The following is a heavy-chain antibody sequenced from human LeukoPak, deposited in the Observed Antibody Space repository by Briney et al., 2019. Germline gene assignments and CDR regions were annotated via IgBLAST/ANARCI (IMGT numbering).Heavy chain of an antibody. CDR3: ARRAGAYSHPYDY. Sequence: GGSLRLSCAASGFTFSNYAMNWVRQAPGKGLEWVSAISGSGSSTYYAVSVKGRFTISRDNSKNTLYLQMNSLRAEDTAVYYCARRAGAYSHPYDYWGQGTLVTVSS. J-gene: IGHJ4*02. CDR2: ISGSGSST. D-gene: IGHD4/OR15-4a*01. CDR1: GFTFSNYA. V-gene: IGHV3-23*01.